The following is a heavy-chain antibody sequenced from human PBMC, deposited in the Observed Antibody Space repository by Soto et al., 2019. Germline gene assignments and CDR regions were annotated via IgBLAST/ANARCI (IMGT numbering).Heavy chain of an antibody. CDR1: GGSVTSGSYY. CDR2: IYYSGST. D-gene: IGHD6-19*01. J-gene: IGHJ4*02. CDR3: ARDQGIAVAVFEY. Sequence: SETLSLTCTVSGGSVTSGSYYWSWIRQPPGKGLEWIGYIYYSGSTNYNPSLKSRVTISVDTSKNQISLKLSSVTAADTAVYYCARDQGIAVAVFEYWGQGSLVTVS. V-gene: IGHV4-61*01.